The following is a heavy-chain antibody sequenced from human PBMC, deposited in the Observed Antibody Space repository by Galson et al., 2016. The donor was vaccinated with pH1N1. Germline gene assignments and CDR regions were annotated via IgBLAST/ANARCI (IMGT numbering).Heavy chain of an antibody. J-gene: IGHJ6*03. CDR3: AKGAGGAQIYYMDV. V-gene: IGHV3-30*02. Sequence: SLRLSCAASGFTFSYYGIHWVRQAPDTGLEWLAFIRFDGTTQYHGDSVKGRITISRDNSKNTRYLQMNSLTTEDTAVYYCAKGAGGAQIYYMDVWGKGTTVTVAS. CDR1: GFTFSYYG. D-gene: IGHD2-15*01. CDR2: IRFDGTTQ.